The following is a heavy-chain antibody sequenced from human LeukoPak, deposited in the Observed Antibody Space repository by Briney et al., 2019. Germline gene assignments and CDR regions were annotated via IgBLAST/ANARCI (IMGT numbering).Heavy chain of an antibody. D-gene: IGHD3-10*01. V-gene: IGHV3-23*01. CDR1: GFTFSSYV. CDR3: GNVGGWFGEPNFDY. Sequence: GSLRLSCAAYGFTFSSYVMSWVRQAPGKGLEWVSGISGSGGSTYYADPVKGRFTISRDNSKNTLWLQMNSLRAEDTAVYYCGNVGGWFGEPNFDYWGQGALVIVSS. J-gene: IGHJ4*02. CDR2: ISGSGGST.